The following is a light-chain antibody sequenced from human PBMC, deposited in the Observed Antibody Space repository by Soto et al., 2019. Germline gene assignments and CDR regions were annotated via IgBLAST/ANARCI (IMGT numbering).Light chain of an antibody. Sequence: EIVFTQSPGTLSLSPGERATLSCRASQSVSSSYLAWYQQKPGQAPRLLIYGASSRATGIPDRFSGSGSGTDFTLTISRLETEDFAVYYCQQYGSSPQTFGQGTKGDIK. CDR3: QQYGSSPQT. CDR1: QSVSSSY. V-gene: IGKV3-20*01. J-gene: IGKJ1*01. CDR2: GAS.